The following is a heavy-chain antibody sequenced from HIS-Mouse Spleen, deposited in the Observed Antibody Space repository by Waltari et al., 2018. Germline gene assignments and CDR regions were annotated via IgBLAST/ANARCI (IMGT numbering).Heavy chain of an antibody. CDR3: ARDYSNYLYYFDY. CDR1: GGFFSGSY. V-gene: IGHV4-34*01. J-gene: IGHJ4*02. D-gene: IGHD4-4*01. CDR2: INHSGNT. Sequence: QVQLQQWGAALLKTSETLSLTLAAHGGFFSGSYWHWIRQPPGKGLEWIGEINHSGNTNYNPSLKSRVTISLDTSKNQFSLKLSSVTAADTAVYYCARDYSNYLYYFDYWGQGTLVTVSS.